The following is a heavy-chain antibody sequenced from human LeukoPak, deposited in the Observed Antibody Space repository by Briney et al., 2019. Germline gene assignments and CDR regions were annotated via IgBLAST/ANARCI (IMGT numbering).Heavy chain of an antibody. J-gene: IGHJ4*02. D-gene: IGHD3-22*01. CDR3: ARDGDYYDSSGPLDY. Sequence: GGSLRLSCAASGFTVSSNYMSWVRQAPGKGLEWVSVIYSGGSTYYADSVKGRFTISRDNSKNTLYLQMNSLRAEDTAVYYCARDGDYYDSSGPLDYWGQGTLVTVSS. CDR1: GFTVSSNY. V-gene: IGHV3-53*05. CDR2: IYSGGST.